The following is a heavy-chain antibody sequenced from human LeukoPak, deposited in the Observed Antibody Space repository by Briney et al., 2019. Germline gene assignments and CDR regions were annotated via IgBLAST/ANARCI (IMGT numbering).Heavy chain of an antibody. D-gene: IGHD5-24*01. J-gene: IGHJ4*02. Sequence: SGDVSCKASGGTFSSYAISWVRQAPGQGREGMGGIIPIFGTANYAQKLQGRVTITTDESTSTAHMELSSLRSDDTAVYYCARSDVAMATITYFDYWGQGTLVTVSS. CDR2: IIPIFGTA. CDR1: GGTFSSYA. V-gene: IGHV1-69*05. CDR3: ARSDVAMATITYFDY.